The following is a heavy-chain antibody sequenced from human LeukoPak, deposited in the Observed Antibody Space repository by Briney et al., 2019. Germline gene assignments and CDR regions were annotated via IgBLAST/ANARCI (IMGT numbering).Heavy chain of an antibody. V-gene: IGHV1-8*01. J-gene: IGHJ5*02. Sequence: GASVKVSCKASGYTFTSYDINWVRQATGQGLEWMGWMNPNSGNTGYAQKFQGRVTITRNTSISTAYMELSSLRSEDTAVYYCARGEGTSWYRGSWFDPWGQGTLVTVSS. CDR3: ARGEGTSWYRGSWFDP. CDR2: MNPNSGNT. CDR1: GYTFTSYD. D-gene: IGHD6-13*01.